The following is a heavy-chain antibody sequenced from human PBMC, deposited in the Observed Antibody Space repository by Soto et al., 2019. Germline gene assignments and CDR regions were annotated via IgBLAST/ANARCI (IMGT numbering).Heavy chain of an antibody. D-gene: IGHD1-1*01. J-gene: IGHJ6*02. CDR3: ARDRAWNRLDYYGMDV. V-gene: IGHV1-69*01. CDR1: GGTFSSYA. Sequence: QVQLVQSGAEVKKPGSSVKVSCKASGGTFSSYAISWVRQAPGQGLEWMGGIIPIFGTANYAPKFQGRVTITADESTSTAYMELSSLRSEDTAVYYCARDRAWNRLDYYGMDVCGQGTTVTVSS. CDR2: IIPIFGTA.